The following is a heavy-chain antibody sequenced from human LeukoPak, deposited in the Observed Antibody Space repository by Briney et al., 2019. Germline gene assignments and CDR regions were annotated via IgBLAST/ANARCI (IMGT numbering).Heavy chain of an antibody. CDR1: GFTFTSSA. CDR3: AAPVQSGSVFWSGYKRRSGMDV. CDR2: IVVGSGNT. V-gene: IGHV1-58*01. Sequence: SVKVSCKASGFTFTSSAVQWVRQARGQRLEWIGWIVVGSGNTNYAQKFQERVTITRDMSTSTAYMELSSLRSEDTAVYYCAAPVQSGSVFWSGYKRRSGMDVWGQGTTVTV. J-gene: IGHJ6*02. D-gene: IGHD3-3*01.